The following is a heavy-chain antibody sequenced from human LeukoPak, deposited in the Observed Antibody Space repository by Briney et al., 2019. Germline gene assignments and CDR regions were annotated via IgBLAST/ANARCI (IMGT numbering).Heavy chain of an antibody. D-gene: IGHD3-10*01. V-gene: IGHV4-30-2*01. J-gene: IGHJ3*01. CDR2: IYHSGST. Sequence: PSQTLSLTCAVSGGSISSGGYSWSWIRQPPGKGLEWIGFIYHSGSTFYNPSLKSRVTISVDRSKNQFSLKLTSVTAADTAVYYCARDVFEGFGERVIDAFDLWGQGTMVTVSS. CDR1: GGSISSGGYS. CDR3: ARDVFEGFGERVIDAFDL.